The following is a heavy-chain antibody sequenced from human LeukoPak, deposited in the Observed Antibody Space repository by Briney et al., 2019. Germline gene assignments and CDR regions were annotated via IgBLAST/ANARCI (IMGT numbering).Heavy chain of an antibody. J-gene: IGHJ4*02. CDR3: ARSIWFGEPFDY. CDR1: GFTVSSNY. D-gene: IGHD3-10*01. Sequence: GGSLRLSCAASGFTVSSNYMSWVRQAPGKGPEWVSVIYSGGSTYYADSVKGRFTISRDNSKNTLYLQMNSLRAEDTAVYYCARSIWFGEPFDYWGQGTLVTVSS. V-gene: IGHV3-53*01. CDR2: IYSGGST.